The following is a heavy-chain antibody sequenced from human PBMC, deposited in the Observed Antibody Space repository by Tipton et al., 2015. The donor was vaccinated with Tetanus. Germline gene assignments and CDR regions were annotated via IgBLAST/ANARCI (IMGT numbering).Heavy chain of an antibody. CDR3: ARDKTRITMGRGVSYDAFDI. V-gene: IGHV1-18*01. CDR1: GYTFTSYG. J-gene: IGHJ3*02. Sequence: QSGAEVKKPGASVKVSCKASGYTFTSYGISWVRQAPGQGLEWMGWISAYNGNTNYAQKLQGRVTMTTDTSTSTAYMELRSLRSDDTAVYFCARDKTRITMGRGVSYDAFDIWGQGTMVPVSS. D-gene: IGHD3-10*01. CDR2: ISAYNGNT.